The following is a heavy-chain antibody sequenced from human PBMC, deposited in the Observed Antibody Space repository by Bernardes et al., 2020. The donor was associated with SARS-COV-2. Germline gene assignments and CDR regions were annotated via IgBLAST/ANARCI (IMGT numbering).Heavy chain of an antibody. J-gene: IGHJ6*02. Sequence: GSKRLSCSGSGFDFSDYWMTWVRQAPGKGLEWVANIKRDGSETYYVDSVKGRFTIARDNAKNLVFLQMNSLRAEDTAVFYCARSAGMDVWGQGTMVTVSS. CDR2: IKRDGSET. V-gene: IGHV3-7*03. CDR1: GFDFSDYW. CDR3: ARSAGMDV.